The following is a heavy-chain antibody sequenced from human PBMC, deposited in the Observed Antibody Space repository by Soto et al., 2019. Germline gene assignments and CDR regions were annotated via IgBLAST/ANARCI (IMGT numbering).Heavy chain of an antibody. J-gene: IGHJ5*01. Sequence: QVQLVQSGGGVVQPGGSLRLSCAASGFTFSSYAIHWVRQAPGKGLEWVADVSFDGSHKSYAAPVRGRFTLSRDDSKKTVYLHMNSLRAEDTALYYCAKLGDAVSGFFDFSGQGAQVAVSS. CDR2: VSFDGSHK. D-gene: IGHD3-3*01. CDR3: AKLGDAVSGFFDF. CDR1: GFTFSSYA. V-gene: IGHV3-30*18.